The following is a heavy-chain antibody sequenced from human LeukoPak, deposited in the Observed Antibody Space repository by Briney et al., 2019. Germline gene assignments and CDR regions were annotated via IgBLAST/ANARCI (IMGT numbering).Heavy chain of an antibody. V-gene: IGHV4-61*02. J-gene: IGHJ5*02. Sequence: SETLSLTCTVSGGSISSGSYYWSWIRHPAGKGLEWIGRIYTSGSTNYNPSLKSRVTISVDTSKNQFSLKLSSVTAADTAVYYCARERTYCGGDCYGWFAPWGQGTLVTVSS. CDR3: ARERTYCGGDCYGWFAP. D-gene: IGHD2-21*02. CDR1: GGSISSGSYY. CDR2: IYTSGST.